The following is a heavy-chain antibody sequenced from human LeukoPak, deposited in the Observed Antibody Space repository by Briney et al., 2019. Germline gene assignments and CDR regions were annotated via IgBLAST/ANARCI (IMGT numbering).Heavy chain of an antibody. D-gene: IGHD2-15*01. Sequence: ASVKVSCKASGYTFTSYYMHWVRQAPGQGLEWMGIINPSGGSASYAQKFQGRVTMARDTSTSTVYMELSSLRSEDTAVYYCARTEGSDCSGGRCYVRYWGQGTLVSVSS. CDR1: GYTFTSYY. V-gene: IGHV1-46*01. J-gene: IGHJ4*02. CDR3: ARTEGSDCSGGRCYVRY. CDR2: INPSGGSA.